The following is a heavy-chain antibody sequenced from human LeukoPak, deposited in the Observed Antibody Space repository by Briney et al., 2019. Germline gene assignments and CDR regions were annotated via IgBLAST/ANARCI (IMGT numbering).Heavy chain of an antibody. Sequence: GGSLRLSCAASGFTFSEFWMSWVRQAPGKGLEWVANINQNGGVEKYVDSVKGRFTISRDNAKNLLHLQMNSLRAEDTAVYYCARTDPTSYGYFDYWGQGTLVTVSS. CDR2: INQNGGVE. V-gene: IGHV3-7*01. J-gene: IGHJ4*02. CDR3: ARTDPTSYGYFDY. CDR1: GFTFSEFW. D-gene: IGHD3-10*01.